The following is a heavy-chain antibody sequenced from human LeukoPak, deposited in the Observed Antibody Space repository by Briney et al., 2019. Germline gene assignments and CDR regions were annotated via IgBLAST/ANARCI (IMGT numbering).Heavy chain of an antibody. D-gene: IGHD5-18*01. V-gene: IGHV3-48*01. Sequence: GGPLRLSCAASGFTFSSYSMNWVRQAPGKGLEWVSYISSSSSTIYYADSVKGRFTISRDNAKNSLYLQMNSLRAEDTAVYYCASAKWIQLWLNVDYWGQGTLVTVSS. CDR3: ASAKWIQLWLNVDY. J-gene: IGHJ4*02. CDR1: GFTFSSYS. CDR2: ISSSSSTI.